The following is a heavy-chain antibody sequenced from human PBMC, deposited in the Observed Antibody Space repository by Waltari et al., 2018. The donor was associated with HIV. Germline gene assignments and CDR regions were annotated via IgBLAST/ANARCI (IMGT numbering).Heavy chain of an antibody. D-gene: IGHD4-17*01. CDR2: MNPNSGNT. Sequence: QVQLVQSGAEVKKPGASVKVSCKASGYTFTSYDINWVRQATGQGLEWMGWMNPNSGNTGYAQKFQGRVTMTRNTSISTAYMELSSLRSEDTAVYYCARRSGLRLKGGNSLSMDVWGQGTTVTVSS. V-gene: IGHV1-8*01. CDR3: ARRSGLRLKGGNSLSMDV. J-gene: IGHJ6*02. CDR1: GYTFTSYD.